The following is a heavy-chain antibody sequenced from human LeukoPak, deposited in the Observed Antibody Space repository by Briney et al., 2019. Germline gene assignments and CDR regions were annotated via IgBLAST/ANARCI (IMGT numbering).Heavy chain of an antibody. J-gene: IGHJ4*02. CDR2: IKQDGSEK. CDR1: GFSFISYW. V-gene: IGHV3-7*01. D-gene: IGHD1-1*01. CDR3: AGCAGNSCYFDY. Sequence: GGSLRLSCAASGFSFISYWMSWVRQAPGKGLEWVANIKQDGSEKNYVDSVKGRFTISRDNAKNSLYLQLNSLRAEDTAVYCCAGCAGNSCYFDYWGQGTLVIVSS.